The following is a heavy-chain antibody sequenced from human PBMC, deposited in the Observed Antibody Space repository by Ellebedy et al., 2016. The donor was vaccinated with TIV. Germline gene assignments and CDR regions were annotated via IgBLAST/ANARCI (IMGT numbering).Heavy chain of an antibody. J-gene: IGHJ3*02. Sequence: RVTISVDTSENQFSLELSSVTAADTAVYYCARDEPGTAAPDAFDIWGQGTMVTVSS. CDR3: ARDEPGTAAPDAFDI. V-gene: IGHV4-59*01. D-gene: IGHD6-25*01.